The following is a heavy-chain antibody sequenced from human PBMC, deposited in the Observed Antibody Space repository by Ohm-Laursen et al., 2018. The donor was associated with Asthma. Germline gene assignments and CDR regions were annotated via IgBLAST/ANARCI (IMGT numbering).Heavy chain of an antibody. D-gene: IGHD3-22*01. V-gene: IGHV3-33*01. CDR2: IWYDGSNK. CDR3: ARDYYDSREDAFDI. CDR1: GFTFSSYG. J-gene: IGHJ3*02. Sequence: SLRLSCSASGFTFSSYGMHWVRQAPGKGLEWVAVIWYDGSNKYYADSVKGRFTISRDNSKNTLYLQMNSLRAEDTAVYYCARDYYDSREDAFDIWGQGTMVTVSS.